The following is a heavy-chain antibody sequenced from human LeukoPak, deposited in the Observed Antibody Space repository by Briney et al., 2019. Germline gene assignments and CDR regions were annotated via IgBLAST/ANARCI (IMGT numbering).Heavy chain of an antibody. Sequence: GGSLRLSCAASGFTFSSYAMTWVRQAPGKGLEWVSAISGSGGSTYYSDSVKGRFTISRDISEKTLYLQMNTLRADDTAVYYCAKALISPYYYFYMDVWGKGTTVTVSS. CDR2: ISGSGGST. V-gene: IGHV3-23*01. J-gene: IGHJ6*03. CDR1: GFTFSSYA. CDR3: AKALISPYYYFYMDV. D-gene: IGHD2-8*01.